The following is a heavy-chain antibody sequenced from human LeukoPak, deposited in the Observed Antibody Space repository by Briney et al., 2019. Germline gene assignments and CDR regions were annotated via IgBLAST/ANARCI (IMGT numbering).Heavy chain of an antibody. CDR2: ISGSGGST. V-gene: IGHV3-23*01. J-gene: IGHJ4*02. CDR1: GSTFSNYA. D-gene: IGHD6-13*01. Sequence: GGSLRLSCAASGSTFSNYAMSWVRQAPGKGLEWVSAISGSGGSTYYADSVKGRFTISRDNSKNTLYLQVNSLRAEDTAVYYCAKGTGRNSSIAASGTWGQGTLVTVSS. CDR3: AKGTGRNSSIAASGT.